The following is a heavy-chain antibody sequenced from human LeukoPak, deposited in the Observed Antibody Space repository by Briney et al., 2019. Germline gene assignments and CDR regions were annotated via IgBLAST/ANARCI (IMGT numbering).Heavy chain of an antibody. CDR2: ISGSGGSA. Sequence: PGGSLRLSRAASGFTFSSYAMSWVRQAPGKGLEWVSAISGSGGSANYAPSVKGRFTISRDNSKHTLYLQMNSLRAEDTAVYYCAKTLFYDRGHETFQHWGQGTLVTVSS. CDR1: GFTFSSYA. D-gene: IGHD2/OR15-2a*01. J-gene: IGHJ1*01. CDR3: AKTLFYDRGHETFQH. V-gene: IGHV3-23*01.